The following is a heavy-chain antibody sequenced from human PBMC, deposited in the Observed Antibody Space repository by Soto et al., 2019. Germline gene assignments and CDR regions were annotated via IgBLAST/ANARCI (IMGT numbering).Heavy chain of an antibody. D-gene: IGHD6-19*01. CDR2: ISAYNGNT. J-gene: IGHJ6*02. V-gene: IGHV1-18*01. CDR1: GDTFTSYG. Sequence: ASVKVSCKASGDTFTSYGISWVRQAPGQGLEWMGWISAYNGNTNYAQKLQGRVTMTTDTSTSTAYMELRSLRSDDTAVYYCARGKEEVAVADYYYYGMDVWGQGTTVTVSS. CDR3: ARGKEEVAVADYYYYGMDV.